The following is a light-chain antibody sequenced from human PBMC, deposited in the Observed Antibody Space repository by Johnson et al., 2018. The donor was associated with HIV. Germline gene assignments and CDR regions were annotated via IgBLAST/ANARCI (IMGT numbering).Light chain of an antibody. V-gene: IGLV1-51*01. CDR1: YSNIGSNY. J-gene: IGLJ1*01. CDR3: GTWDSYLTAGV. Sequence: QSALTQPPSVSAAPGQTVTISCSGSYSNIGSNYVSWYQQLPGTAPKLLIYDNDKRPSGISDRFSASKYGPSATLGITGLQTGDEADYYCGTWDSYLTAGVFGSGTKVTVL. CDR2: DND.